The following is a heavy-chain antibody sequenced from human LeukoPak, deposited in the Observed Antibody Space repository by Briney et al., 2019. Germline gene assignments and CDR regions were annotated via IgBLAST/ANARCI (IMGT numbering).Heavy chain of an antibody. CDR3: AREGYCSSTSCYIYFDY. Sequence: GGSLRLSCAASGFTFSSYAMSWVRQAPGKGLEWVSAISGGGGSTYYADSVKGRFTISRDNSKNTLYLQMNSLRAEDTAVYYCAREGYCSSTSCYIYFDYWGQGTQVTVSS. D-gene: IGHD2-2*02. J-gene: IGHJ4*02. CDR2: ISGGGGST. V-gene: IGHV3-23*01. CDR1: GFTFSSYA.